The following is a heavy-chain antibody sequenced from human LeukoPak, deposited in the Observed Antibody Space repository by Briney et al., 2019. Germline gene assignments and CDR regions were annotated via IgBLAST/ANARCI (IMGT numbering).Heavy chain of an antibody. J-gene: IGHJ4*02. CDR2: ISGSGGST. Sequence: PGGTLRLSCAASGFTFSSYGMSWVRQAPGKGLEWVSAISGSGGSTYYADSVKGRFTISRDNSKNTLYLQKNSLRAEDTAVYYCARDRGSNNYFDQWGQGTLVTVSS. CDR3: ARDRGSNNYFDQ. V-gene: IGHV3-23*01. D-gene: IGHD2-2*01. CDR1: GFTFSSYG.